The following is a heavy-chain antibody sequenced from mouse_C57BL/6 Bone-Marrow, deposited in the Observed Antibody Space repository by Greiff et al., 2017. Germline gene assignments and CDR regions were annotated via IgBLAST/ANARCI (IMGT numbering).Heavy chain of an antibody. Sequence: QVQLQQPGTELVKPGASVKLSCKASGYTFTSYWMHWVKQRPGQGLEWIGNINPSNGGTNYNEKFKSKATLTVDKSSSTAYMQLSSLTSEDSAVYYREYGNYVHWYFDVWGKGTTVTVSS. CDR2: INPSNGGT. CDR3: EYGNYVHWYFDV. J-gene: IGHJ1*03. D-gene: IGHD2-1*01. V-gene: IGHV1-53*01. CDR1: GYTFTSYW.